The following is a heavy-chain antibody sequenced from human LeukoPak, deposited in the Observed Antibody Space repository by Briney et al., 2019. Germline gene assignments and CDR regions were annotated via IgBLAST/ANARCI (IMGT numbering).Heavy chain of an antibody. CDR1: GFTFTTYA. CDR3: AKGYYGDYAGFDY. CDR2: ISGSGGST. D-gene: IGHD4-17*01. J-gene: IGHJ4*02. V-gene: IGHV3-23*01. Sequence: GGSLRLSCAASGFTFTTYAMSWVRQAPGTGLEWVSAISGSGGSTYYADSVKGRFTISRDNSKNTLYLQMNSLRAEDTAVYYCAKGYYGDYAGFDYWGQGTLVTVSS.